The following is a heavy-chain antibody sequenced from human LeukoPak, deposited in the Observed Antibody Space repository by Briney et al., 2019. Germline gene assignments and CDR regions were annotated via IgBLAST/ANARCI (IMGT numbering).Heavy chain of an antibody. CDR3: ARASGSSSGGWVYYYYMDV. Sequence: GGSLRLSCAASGFTFSSYTMKWVRQAPGKGLEWVSYISSSSNTIYYANSVKGRFTISRDNAKNSLYLQMNSLRADDTAVYYCARASGSSSGGWVYYYYMDVWGKGTTVTVSS. CDR1: GFTFSSYT. D-gene: IGHD6-6*01. J-gene: IGHJ6*03. V-gene: IGHV3-48*01. CDR2: ISSSSNTI.